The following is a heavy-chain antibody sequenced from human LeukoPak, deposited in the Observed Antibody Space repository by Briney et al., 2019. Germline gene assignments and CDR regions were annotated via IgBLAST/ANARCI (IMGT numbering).Heavy chain of an antibody. Sequence: ASVKVSCKASGYTFTGYYIHWVRQAPGQGLEWMGWINPHSGGTNYAQKFQGRVTMTRDTSISTAYMELSSLRSEDTAVYYCARDFNTAMVGYYYYYMDVWGKGTTVTVSS. CDR2: INPHSGGT. J-gene: IGHJ6*03. V-gene: IGHV1-2*02. CDR1: GYTFTGYY. D-gene: IGHD5-18*01. CDR3: ARDFNTAMVGYYYYYMDV.